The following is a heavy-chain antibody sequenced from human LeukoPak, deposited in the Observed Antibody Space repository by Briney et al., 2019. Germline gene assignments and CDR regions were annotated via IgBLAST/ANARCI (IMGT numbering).Heavy chain of an antibody. CDR2: INPNSGGT. CDR3: AREIYDSSGLDY. J-gene: IGHJ4*02. V-gene: IGHV1-2*02. Sequence: ASVKVSCKASRYTFTGYYMHWVRQAPGQGLEWMGWINPNSGGTNYAQKFQGRVTMTRDTSISTAYMELSRLRSDDTAVYYCAREIYDSSGLDYWGQGTLVTVSS. CDR1: RYTFTGYY. D-gene: IGHD3-22*01.